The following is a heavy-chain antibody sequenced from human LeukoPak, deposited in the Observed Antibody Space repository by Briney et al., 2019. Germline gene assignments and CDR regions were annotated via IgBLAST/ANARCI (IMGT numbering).Heavy chain of an antibody. CDR1: GYTFTSYD. CDR3: ARVTISSSWYNYYYYGMDV. J-gene: IGHJ6*02. V-gene: IGHV1-8*01. Sequence: ASVKVSCKASGYTFTSYDINWVRQATGQGLEWMGWMNPNSGNTGYAQKFQGRVTMTRNTSISTAYMELSSLRSEDTAVYYCARVTISSSWYNYYYYGMDVWGQGTTVTVSS. CDR2: MNPNSGNT. D-gene: IGHD6-13*01.